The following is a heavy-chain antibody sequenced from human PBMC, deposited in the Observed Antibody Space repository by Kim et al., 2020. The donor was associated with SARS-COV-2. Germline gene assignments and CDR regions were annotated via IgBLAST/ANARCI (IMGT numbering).Heavy chain of an antibody. V-gene: IGHV1-18*04. J-gene: IGHJ4*02. CDR3: AGGYMTSFLTRFDY. CDR1: GYMFSSYS. D-gene: IGHD3-3*02. Sequence: ASVKVSCKASGYMFSSYSINWVRQAPGQGLEWMGWISGHKGNTAYAQTFQDRLTMTTDTSTSTAYMELRGLRSDDTAVYYCAGGYMTSFLTRFDYWGQGTLVAVSS. CDR2: ISGHKGNT.